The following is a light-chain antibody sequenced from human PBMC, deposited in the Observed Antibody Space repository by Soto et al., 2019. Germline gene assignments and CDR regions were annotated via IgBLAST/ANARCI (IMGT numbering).Light chain of an antibody. CDR1: QSVRSK. CDR3: QQYHNWPPGPHT. J-gene: IGKJ2*01. Sequence: EIVMTQSPATLSVSLGERATLSCRASQSVRSKLAWYQQKPGQAPRLLIYGASIRATGIPARFSGSGSGTEFTLTISSLQTEDFAVYYCQQYHNWPPGPHTFGSGAKLEI. V-gene: IGKV3-15*01. CDR2: GAS.